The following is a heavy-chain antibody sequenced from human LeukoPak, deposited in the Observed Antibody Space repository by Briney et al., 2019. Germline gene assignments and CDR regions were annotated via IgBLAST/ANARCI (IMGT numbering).Heavy chain of an antibody. V-gene: IGHV1-2*02. Sequence: GASVKVSCKASGYTFTGYYMHWVRQAPGQGLEWMGWINPSSGGTNYAQKFQGRVTMTRDTSISTAYMELSRLRSDDTAVYYCAALWFGELSFDYWGQGTLVTVSS. D-gene: IGHD3-10*01. J-gene: IGHJ4*02. CDR1: GYTFTGYY. CDR3: AALWFGELSFDY. CDR2: INPSSGGT.